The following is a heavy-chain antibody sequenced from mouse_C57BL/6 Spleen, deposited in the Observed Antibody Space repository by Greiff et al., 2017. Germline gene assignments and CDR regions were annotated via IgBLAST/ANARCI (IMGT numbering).Heavy chain of an antibody. CDR1: GYTFTSYW. Sequence: QVQLQQPGAELVKPGASVKLSCKASGYTFTSYWMHWVKQRPGQGLEWIGMIHPNSGSTNYNEKFKSKATLTVDKSSSTAYMQLSSLTSEDSAVYYCARRDYGSSTGDAMDYWGQGTSVTVSS. CDR3: ARRDYGSSTGDAMDY. J-gene: IGHJ4*01. D-gene: IGHD1-1*01. V-gene: IGHV1-64*01. CDR2: IHPNSGST.